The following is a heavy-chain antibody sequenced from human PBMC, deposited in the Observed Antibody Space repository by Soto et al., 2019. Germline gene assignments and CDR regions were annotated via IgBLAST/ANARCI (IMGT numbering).Heavy chain of an antibody. D-gene: IGHD2-8*01. Sequence: PSETLCLTCTVSGGSISSSSYYWGWIRQPPGKGLEWIGSIYYSGSTYYNPSLKSRVTISVDTSKNQFSLKLSSVTAADTAVYYCARREINVYAHDYWGQGTLVTVSS. CDR3: ARREINVYAHDY. CDR2: IYYSGST. V-gene: IGHV4-39*01. J-gene: IGHJ4*02. CDR1: GGSISSSSYY.